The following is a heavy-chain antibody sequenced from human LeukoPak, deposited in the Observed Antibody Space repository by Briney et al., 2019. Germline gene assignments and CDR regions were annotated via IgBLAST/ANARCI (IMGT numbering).Heavy chain of an antibody. CDR2: IRPDESEK. J-gene: IGHJ4*02. CDR1: GFTFSNYW. V-gene: IGHV3-7*03. CDR3: AKWGPYDILTGRIN. Sequence: GGSLRLSCAASGFTFSNYWMTWVRQAPGKGLEWVANIRPDESEKYYVGSVKGRFTISRDNAKNSLYLQMNSLRAEDTAVYYCAKWGPYDILTGRINWGQGTLVTVSS. D-gene: IGHD3-9*01.